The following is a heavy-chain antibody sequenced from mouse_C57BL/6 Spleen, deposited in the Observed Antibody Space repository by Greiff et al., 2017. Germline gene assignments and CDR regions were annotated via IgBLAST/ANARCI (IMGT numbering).Heavy chain of an antibody. D-gene: IGHD1-1*01. CDR2: IYPGDGDT. Sequence: QVQLQQSGPELVKPGASVKISCKASGYAFSSSWMNWVKQRPGKGLEWIGRIYPGDGDTNYNGKFKGKATLTADKSSSTAYMQLSRLTSEDSAVYCCGRGDYGSYYGGFAYWGQGTLVTVSA. J-gene: IGHJ3*01. V-gene: IGHV1-82*01. CDR1: GYAFSSSW. CDR3: GRGDYGSYYGGFAY.